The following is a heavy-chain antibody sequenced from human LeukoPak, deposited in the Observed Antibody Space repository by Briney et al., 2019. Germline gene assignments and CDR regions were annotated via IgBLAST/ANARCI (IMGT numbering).Heavy chain of an antibody. Sequence: GESLKISCKGSGYSFTSYWIGWVRQMPGKGLDWMGIIYPGDSDTRYSPSFQGQVTISADKSISTAYLQWSSLKASDTAMYYCARQDCSGGSCYLDAFDIWGQGTMVTVSS. D-gene: IGHD2-15*01. J-gene: IGHJ3*02. CDR3: ARQDCSGGSCYLDAFDI. CDR1: GYSFTSYW. CDR2: IYPGDSDT. V-gene: IGHV5-51*01.